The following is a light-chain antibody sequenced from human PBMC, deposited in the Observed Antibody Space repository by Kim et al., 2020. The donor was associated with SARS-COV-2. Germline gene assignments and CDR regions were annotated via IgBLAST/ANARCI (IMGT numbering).Light chain of an antibody. Sequence: SVGDRVTIACRASQTINTYLNWYQQKPGKAPKLLIYAASNLQSGVPSRFSGSGSGTDFTLTISSLQPEDFATYYCQQSFTSLSLTFGGGTKVDIK. CDR2: AAS. CDR1: QTINTY. J-gene: IGKJ4*01. CDR3: QQSFTSLSLT. V-gene: IGKV1-39*01.